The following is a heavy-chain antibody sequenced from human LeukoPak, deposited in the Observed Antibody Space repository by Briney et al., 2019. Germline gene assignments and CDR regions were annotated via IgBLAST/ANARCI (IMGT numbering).Heavy chain of an antibody. CDR2: INPSGGST. D-gene: IGHD5-12*01. J-gene: IGHJ4*02. CDR3: ASPRGYGGYLIH. CDR1: GYTFTSYY. V-gene: IGHV1-46*01. Sequence: GSSVKVSCKASGYTFTSYYMHWVRQAPGQGLEWMGIINPSGGSTSYAQKFQGRVTMTRDTSTSTVYMELSSLRSEDTAVYYCASPRGYGGYLIHWGQGTLVTVSS.